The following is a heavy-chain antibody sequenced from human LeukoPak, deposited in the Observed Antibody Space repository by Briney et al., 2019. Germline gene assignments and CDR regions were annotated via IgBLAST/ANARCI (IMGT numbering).Heavy chain of an antibody. CDR3: AKDIRRYSHGSDLAFDI. CDR2: ISGSGGST. D-gene: IGHD5-18*01. J-gene: IGHJ3*02. CDR1: GFTFSSYA. Sequence: GGSLRLSCAASGFTFSSYAMSWVRQAPGKGLEWVSDISGSGGSTYYADSVKGRITISRDNSKNTLYLQINSLRAEDTAVYYCAKDIRRYSHGSDLAFDIWGQGTMVTVSS. V-gene: IGHV3-23*01.